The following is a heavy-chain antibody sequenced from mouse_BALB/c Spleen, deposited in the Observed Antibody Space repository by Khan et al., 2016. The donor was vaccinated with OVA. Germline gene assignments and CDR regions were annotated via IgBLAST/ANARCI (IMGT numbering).Heavy chain of an antibody. CDR2: INPYNDGT. V-gene: IGHV1S136*01. D-gene: IGHD1-1*01. J-gene: IGHJ3*01. Sequence: VQLQQPGPELVKPGASVKMSCKASGYTFTDSIIHWVTQKPGQGLEWIGYINPYNDGTKYNEKFKGKATLTSDKSSSTVYMELSGLTSEDSAVYYCAMDYVRSFWFASWGPVTPVTVSA. CDR3: AMDYVRSFWFAS. CDR1: GYTFTDSI.